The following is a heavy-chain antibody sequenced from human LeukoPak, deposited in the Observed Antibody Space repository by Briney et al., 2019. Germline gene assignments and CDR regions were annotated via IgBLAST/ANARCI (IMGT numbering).Heavy chain of an antibody. Sequence: SETLSLTCTVSGGSISSYYWTWIRQPPGKGLEWMGYIYYSGSTNYNPSLKSRLTISVDTSKNQFSLKLNSVIAADTAVYYCARGARRDGYNFDYWGQGTLVTVSS. CDR2: IYYSGST. D-gene: IGHD5-24*01. CDR3: ARGARRDGYNFDY. J-gene: IGHJ4*02. CDR1: GGSISSYY. V-gene: IGHV4-59*01.